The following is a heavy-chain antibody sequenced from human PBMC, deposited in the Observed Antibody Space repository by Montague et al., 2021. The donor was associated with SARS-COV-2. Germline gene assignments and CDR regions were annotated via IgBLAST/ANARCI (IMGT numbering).Heavy chain of an antibody. D-gene: IGHD5-12*01. CDR1: GGSISSGSYY. CDR3: ARAHSGSWAHLDN. Sequence: TLSLTCTVSGGSISSGSYYWSWIRQPAGKGLERIGRIYTSGTTDYSFSLKSRVTISVDTSKNRFSLKLTSVTAADTAVYYCARAHSGSWAHLDNWGQGSLVTVSS. CDR2: IYTSGTT. J-gene: IGHJ4*02. V-gene: IGHV4-61*02.